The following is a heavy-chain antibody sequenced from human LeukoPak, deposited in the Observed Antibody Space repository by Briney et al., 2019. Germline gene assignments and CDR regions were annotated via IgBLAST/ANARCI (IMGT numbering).Heavy chain of an antibody. CDR2: INPNSGGT. J-gene: IGHJ6*03. CDR3: ARDSSGWLRYYYYYMDV. V-gene: IGHV1-2*02. Sequence: ASVKVSCKASGYTFTGYYMHWVRQAPGQGLERMGWINPNSGGTNYAQKFQGRVTMTRDTSISTAYMELSRLRSDDTAVYYCARDSSGWLRYYYYYMDVWGKGTTVTVSS. D-gene: IGHD6-19*01. CDR1: GYTFTGYY.